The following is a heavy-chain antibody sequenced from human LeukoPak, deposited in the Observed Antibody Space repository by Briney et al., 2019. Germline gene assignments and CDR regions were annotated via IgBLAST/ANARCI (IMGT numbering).Heavy chain of an antibody. J-gene: IGHJ5*02. V-gene: IGHV3-23*01. CDR2: ISGSGGST. Sequence: GGSLRLSCAASGFTFSSYAMSWVRQAPGKGLEWVSAISGSGGSTYYADSVKGRFTISRDNSKNTLYLQMNSLRAEDTAVYYCAKGSGSSWYHNWFDPWGQGTLVTVPS. CDR3: AKGSGSSWYHNWFDP. CDR1: GFTFSSYA. D-gene: IGHD6-13*01.